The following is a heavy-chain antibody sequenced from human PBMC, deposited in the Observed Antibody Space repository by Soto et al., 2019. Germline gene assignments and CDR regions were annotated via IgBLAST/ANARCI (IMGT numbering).Heavy chain of an antibody. D-gene: IGHD3-3*01. CDR3: ARVSYDFWSGYYDYYMDV. Sequence: ASVKVSCKASGYTFTSYAMHWVRQAPGQRLEWMGWINAGNGNTKYSQKFQGRVTITRDTSASTAYMELSSLRSEDTAVYYCARVSYDFWSGYYDYYMDVWGKGTTVTVS. CDR1: GYTFTSYA. V-gene: IGHV1-3*01. CDR2: INAGNGNT. J-gene: IGHJ6*03.